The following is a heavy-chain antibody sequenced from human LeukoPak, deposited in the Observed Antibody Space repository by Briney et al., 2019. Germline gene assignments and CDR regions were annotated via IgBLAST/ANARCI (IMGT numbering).Heavy chain of an antibody. D-gene: IGHD5-18*01. CDR1: GHTFTSFD. J-gene: IGHJ6*01. Sequence: ASVKLCCSASGHTFTSFDINWLRQAAGHGLGWMRWMNPNSVNTGYAQKFQGRVTMTRNTSISTAYMELSSLRSEDTAVYYCARAFKNTAWYYYYGMDVWGQGTTVTVSS. V-gene: IGHV1-8*01. CDR3: ARAFKNTAWYYYYGMDV. CDR2: MNPNSVNT.